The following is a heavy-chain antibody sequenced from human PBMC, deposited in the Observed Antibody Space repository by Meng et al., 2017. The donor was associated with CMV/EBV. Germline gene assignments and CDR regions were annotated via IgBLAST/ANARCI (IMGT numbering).Heavy chain of an antibody. CDR2: IYYSGST. V-gene: IGHV4-31*02. CDR3: ARGGIAAAGSDFFDY. Sequence: GGSISSGGYYWSWIRQHPGKGLKWIGYIYYSGSTYYNPSLKSRVTISVDTSKNQFSLKLSSVTAADTAVYYCARGGIAAAGSDFFDYWGQGTLVTVSS. CDR1: GGSISSGGYY. J-gene: IGHJ4*02. D-gene: IGHD6-13*01.